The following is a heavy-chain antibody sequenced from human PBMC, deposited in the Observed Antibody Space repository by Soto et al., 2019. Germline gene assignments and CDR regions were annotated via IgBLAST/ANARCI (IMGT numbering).Heavy chain of an antibody. V-gene: IGHV4-59*01. Sequence: SETLSLTCTVSGGSIISYYWSWIRQPPGKGLEWIGYIYYSGSTNYNPSLKSRVTISVDTSKNQFSLKLSSVTAADTAVYYCARLAQNWFDPWGQGTLVTVSS. CDR2: IYYSGST. CDR3: ARLAQNWFDP. J-gene: IGHJ5*02. CDR1: GGSIISYY. D-gene: IGHD3-3*02.